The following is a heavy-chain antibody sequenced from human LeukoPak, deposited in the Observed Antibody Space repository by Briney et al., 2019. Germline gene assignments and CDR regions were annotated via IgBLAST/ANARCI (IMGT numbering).Heavy chain of an antibody. CDR3: ARGRRYYNYYMDV. CDR2: INHSGST. Sequence: SETLSLTCAVYGGSFSGYYWSWIRQPPGKGLEWIGEINHSGSTNYNPSLKSRVTISVDTSKNQFSLQLNSVTAADTAVYYCARGRRYYNYYMDVWGKGTTVTVS. CDR1: GGSFSGYY. J-gene: IGHJ6*03. V-gene: IGHV4-34*01.